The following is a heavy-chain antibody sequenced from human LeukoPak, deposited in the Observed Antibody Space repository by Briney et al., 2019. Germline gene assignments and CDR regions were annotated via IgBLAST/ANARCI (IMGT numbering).Heavy chain of an antibody. CDR1: GFTFSTYA. J-gene: IGHJ2*01. CDR3: AKSMTLQWRGFFAL. CDR2: ISDSGANT. Sequence: PGGSLRLSCAASGFTFSTYAMSWVRQAPGKGLEWVSTISDSGANTYYADSVRGRFSISRDNSKNTLYLQKNSLRADDTAIYYCAKSMTLQWRGFFALWGRGTHVTVSS. D-gene: IGHD6-19*01. V-gene: IGHV3-23*01.